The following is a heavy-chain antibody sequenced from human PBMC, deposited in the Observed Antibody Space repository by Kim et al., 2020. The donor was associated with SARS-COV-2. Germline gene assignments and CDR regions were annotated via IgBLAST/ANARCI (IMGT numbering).Heavy chain of an antibody. CDR3: ARQPESTITIFGVVIRHPFDS. CDR2: IYYSGST. J-gene: IGHJ4*02. Sequence: SETLSLTCTVSGGSISSSSYYWGWIRQPPGKGLECIGSIYYSGSTYYNPSLKSRVTISVDTSKNQFSLKLSSVTAADTAVYYCARQPESTITIFGVVIRHPFDSCGEGALVTVSS. V-gene: IGHV4-39*01. D-gene: IGHD3-3*01. CDR1: GGSISSSSYY.